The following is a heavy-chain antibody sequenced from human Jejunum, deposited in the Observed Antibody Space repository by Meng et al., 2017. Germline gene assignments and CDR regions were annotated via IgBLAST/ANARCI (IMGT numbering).Heavy chain of an antibody. CDR2: IYHSGTT. V-gene: IGHV4-38-2*02. J-gene: IGHJ4*01. Sequence: SETLSLTCTVSGYSISSGFYWGWLRQPPGKGLEWIGSIYHSGTTYYNPSHEGRLTISVNTSKNQFSLKLTSVTAADTASYYCARDTYSDASVNIAPFVYWGLG. CDR3: ARDTYSDASVNIAPFVY. D-gene: IGHD3-10*01. CDR1: GYSISSGFY.